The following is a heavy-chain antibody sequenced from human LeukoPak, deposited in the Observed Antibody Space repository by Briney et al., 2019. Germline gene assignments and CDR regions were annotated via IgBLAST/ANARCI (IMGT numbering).Heavy chain of an antibody. D-gene: IGHD3-9*01. CDR1: GGSISSYQ. CDR2: IYTSGST. J-gene: IGHJ5*02. Sequence: PSETLSLACTVSGGSISSYQWSWIRQPAGKGLEWIGRIYTSGSTNYNPSLKSRVTMSVDTSKNQFSLKLSSVTAADTAVYYCARVLRYFDWLIDENWFDPWGQGALVTVSS. CDR3: ARVLRYFDWLIDENWFDP. V-gene: IGHV4-4*07.